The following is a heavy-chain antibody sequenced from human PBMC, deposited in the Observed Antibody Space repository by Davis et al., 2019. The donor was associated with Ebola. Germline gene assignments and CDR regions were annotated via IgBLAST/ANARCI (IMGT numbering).Heavy chain of an antibody. CDR3: ARHRRYSTYWEEFDY. D-gene: IGHD3-16*02. J-gene: IGHJ4*02. CDR1: GGSISSSSYY. V-gene: IGHV4-39*01. CDR2: IYYTGST. Sequence: PSETLSLTCTVSGGSISSSSYYWGWIRQPPGKGLEWIGSIYYTGSTYYNPSLKGRLTISVDTSKNQFSLKLNSVTAADTAVYYCARHRRYSTYWEEFDYWGQGTLVTVSS.